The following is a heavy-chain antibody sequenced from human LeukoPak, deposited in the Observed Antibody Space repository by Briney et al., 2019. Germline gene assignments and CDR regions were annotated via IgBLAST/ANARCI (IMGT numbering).Heavy chain of an antibody. CDR1: GGSISSGDYY. CDR2: IYYSGST. Sequence: SETLSLTCTVSGGSISSGDYYWSWIRQPPGKGLGWIGYIYYSGSTYYNPSLKSRVTISVDTSKNQFSLKLSSVTAADTAVYYCARQVQPSYFDYWGQGTLVTVSS. CDR3: ARQVQPSYFDY. J-gene: IGHJ4*02. D-gene: IGHD4/OR15-4a*01. V-gene: IGHV4-30-4*01.